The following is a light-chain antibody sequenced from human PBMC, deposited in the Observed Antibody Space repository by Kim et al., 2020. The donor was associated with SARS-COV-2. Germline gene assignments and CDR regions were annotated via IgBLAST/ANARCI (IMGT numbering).Light chain of an antibody. CDR1: QGISSY. V-gene: IGKV1-8*01. CDR3: QQYYSYPIT. Sequence: APTGDRVTITCRASQGISSYLAWYQQTPGKAPKLLIYAASTLQSGVPSRFSGSGSGTDFTLTISCLQSEDFATYYCQQYYSYPITFGQGTRLEIK. J-gene: IGKJ5*01. CDR2: AAS.